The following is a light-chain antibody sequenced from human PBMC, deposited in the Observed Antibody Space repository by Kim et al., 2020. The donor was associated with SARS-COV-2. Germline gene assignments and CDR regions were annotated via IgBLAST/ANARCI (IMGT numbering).Light chain of an antibody. CDR2: GTS. V-gene: IGKV3-15*01. CDR1: QKIGDN. Sequence: SVSPGERATLSCRASQKIGDNLAWYHQKVGQAPRVLIYGTSTRAIGVPARFSGTGSETEFSLTISSLQSEDLGVYYCQQYDNGWTFGQGTKVDIK. J-gene: IGKJ1*01. CDR3: QQYDNGWT.